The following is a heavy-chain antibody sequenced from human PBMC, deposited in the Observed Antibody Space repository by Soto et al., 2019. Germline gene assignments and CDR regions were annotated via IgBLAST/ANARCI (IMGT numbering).Heavy chain of an antibody. CDR3: ARDFFGPAASWVAFDI. V-gene: IGHV3-66*01. CDR2: IFNSGET. CDR1: GITVRSNF. Sequence: GGSLRLSCAASGITVRSNFMSWVRQAPGKGLEWVSVIFNSGETHYADSVKDRFIISRDNSKNMLYLQMSSLRAEDTAVYYCARDFFGPAASWVAFDIWGQGTMVTVSS. J-gene: IGHJ3*02. D-gene: IGHD3-3*01.